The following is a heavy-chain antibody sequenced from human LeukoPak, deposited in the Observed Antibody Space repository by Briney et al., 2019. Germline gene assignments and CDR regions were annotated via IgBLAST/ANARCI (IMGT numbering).Heavy chain of an antibody. Sequence: SGTLSLTCTVSGGSISDYYWSWIRQSPGKGLEYIGYIYYSGSTNYNPSLKSRVTISVDTSKNQFSLKLTSVTAADTAVYYCARSFYYGSGTYPPAAFDIWGQGTVVTVSS. V-gene: IGHV4-59*08. J-gene: IGHJ3*02. CDR3: ARSFYYGSGTYPPAAFDI. D-gene: IGHD3-10*01. CDR1: GGSISDYY. CDR2: IYYSGST.